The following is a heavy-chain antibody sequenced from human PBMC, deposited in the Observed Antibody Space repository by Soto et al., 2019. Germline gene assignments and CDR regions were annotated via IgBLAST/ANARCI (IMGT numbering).Heavy chain of an antibody. CDR2: IYNSGST. D-gene: IGHD3-22*01. CDR3: ASVGSDYDNSGYYLP. CDR1: GGSVSSSDW. Sequence: SETLSLTCIVSGGSVSSSDWWSWVRPPPGKGLEWIGEIYNSGSTTYNPSLKSRATISVDKSENQFSLRLKSVTAADTAVYYCASVGSDYDNSGYYLPWGPGTLVTVSS. V-gene: IGHV4-4*02. J-gene: IGHJ5*02.